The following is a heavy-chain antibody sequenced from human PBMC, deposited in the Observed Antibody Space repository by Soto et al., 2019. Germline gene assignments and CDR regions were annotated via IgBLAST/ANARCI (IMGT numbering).Heavy chain of an antibody. V-gene: IGHV3-30-3*01. D-gene: IGHD3-22*01. CDR1: GFTFSSYA. CDR3: ARDQRGIVVVITMDY. J-gene: IGHJ4*02. CDR2: ISYDGSNK. Sequence: GGSLRLSCAASGFTFSSYAMHWVRQAPGKGLEWVAVISYDGSNKYYADSVKGRFTISRDNSKNTLYLQMNSLRAEDTAVYYCARDQRGIVVVITMDYWGQGTLVTVSS.